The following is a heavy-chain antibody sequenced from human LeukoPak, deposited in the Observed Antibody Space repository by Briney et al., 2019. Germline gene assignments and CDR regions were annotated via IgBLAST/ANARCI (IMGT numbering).Heavy chain of an antibody. CDR1: GFTFSTYS. CDR2: ISSSSSTI. J-gene: IGHJ4*02. CDR3: ARSTYGGYDYFDY. Sequence: PGGSLRLSCAVSGFTFSTYSMNWVRQAPGKGLEWVSYISSSSSTIYYADSVKGRFTISRDNAKNSLYLQMNSLRAEDTAVYYCARSTYGGYDYFDYWGQGTLVTVSS. D-gene: IGHD5-12*01. V-gene: IGHV3-48*04.